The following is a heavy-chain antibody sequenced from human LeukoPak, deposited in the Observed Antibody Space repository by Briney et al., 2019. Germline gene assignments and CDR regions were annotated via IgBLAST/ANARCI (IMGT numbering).Heavy chain of an antibody. V-gene: IGHV1-2*02. D-gene: IGHD2-2*01. CDR2: ISPNSGGT. CDR3: ARGGPEVVPAAMKEDWFDP. J-gene: IGHJ5*02. Sequence: ASVKVSCKASGYTFTVYYMHWVRQAPGQGLEWMGWISPNSGGTNYAQKFQGRVTMTRDTSISTAYMELSRLRSDDTAVYYCARGGPEVVPAAMKEDWFDPWGQGTLVTVSS. CDR1: GYTFTVYY.